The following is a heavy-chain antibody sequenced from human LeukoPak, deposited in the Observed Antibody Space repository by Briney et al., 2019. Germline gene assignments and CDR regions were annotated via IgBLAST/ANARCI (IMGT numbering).Heavy chain of an antibody. CDR1: GGSISSGSYY. D-gene: IGHD6-13*01. V-gene: IGHV4-61*02. Sequence: PSETLSLTCTVSGGSISSGSYYWSRIRQPAGKGLEWIGRIYTSGSTNYNPSLKSRVTISVDTSKNQFSLKLSSVTAADTVVYYCARDGGVDLYSSNSELDYWSQGSLVTVSS. CDR3: ARDGGVDLYSSNSELDY. CDR2: IYTSGST. J-gene: IGHJ4*02.